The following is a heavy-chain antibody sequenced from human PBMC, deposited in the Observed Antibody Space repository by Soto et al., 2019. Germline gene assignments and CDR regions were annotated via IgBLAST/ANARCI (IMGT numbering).Heavy chain of an antibody. J-gene: IGHJ4*02. Sequence: QITLKESGPTLVKPTQTLTVTCTFSGLSLSTSGVGVAWIRQPPGKALEWLAVIFWDDDKRYSPSLESRLTITTDTSKTPVVLIMTTMDPVDTATYYCAHRRVAAASYYFDYWGQGTLVTVSS. D-gene: IGHD6-13*01. CDR2: IFWDDDK. CDR1: GLSLSTSGVG. V-gene: IGHV2-5*02. CDR3: AHRRVAAASYYFDY.